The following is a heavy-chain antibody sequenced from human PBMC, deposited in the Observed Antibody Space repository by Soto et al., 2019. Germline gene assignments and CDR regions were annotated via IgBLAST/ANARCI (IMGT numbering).Heavy chain of an antibody. V-gene: IGHV6-1*01. D-gene: IGHD1-20*01. Sequence: KQSQTLSLPCAISGDSVSSNSAAWNWIRQSPSRGLEWLGRTYYRSKWYNDYAVSVKSRITINPDTSKNQFSLQLNSVTPEDTAVYYCARDKGITGTTYCDAFDIWGQGTMVTVSS. CDR1: GDSVSSNSAA. CDR2: TYYRSKWYN. CDR3: ARDKGITGTTYCDAFDI. J-gene: IGHJ3*02.